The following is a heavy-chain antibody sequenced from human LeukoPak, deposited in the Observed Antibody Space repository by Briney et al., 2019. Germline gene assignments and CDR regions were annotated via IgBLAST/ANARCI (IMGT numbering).Heavy chain of an antibody. CDR3: ARGRRIQLWSRPDYYMDV. J-gene: IGHJ6*03. Sequence: PSETLSLTCAVYGGPFSGYYWSWIRQPPGKGLEWIGEINHSGSTNYNPSLKSRVTISVDTSKNQFSLKLSSVTAADTAVYYCARGRRIQLWSRPDYYMDVWGKGTTVTVSS. CDR1: GGPFSGYY. D-gene: IGHD5-18*01. V-gene: IGHV4-34*01. CDR2: INHSGST.